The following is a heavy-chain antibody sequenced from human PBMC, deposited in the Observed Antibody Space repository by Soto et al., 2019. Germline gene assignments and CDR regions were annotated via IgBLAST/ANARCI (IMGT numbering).Heavy chain of an antibody. CDR3: ARGIERAGGYFDWLSPDYYGMDV. J-gene: IGHJ6*02. CDR1: GFTFSSYG. Sequence: PGGSLRLSCAASGFTFSSYGMHWVRQAPGKGLEWVAVIWYDGSNKYYADSVKGRFTISRDNSKNTLYLQMNSLRAEDTAVYYCARGIERAGGYFDWLSPDYYGMDVWGQGTTVTVSS. CDR2: IWYDGSNK. V-gene: IGHV3-33*01. D-gene: IGHD3-9*01.